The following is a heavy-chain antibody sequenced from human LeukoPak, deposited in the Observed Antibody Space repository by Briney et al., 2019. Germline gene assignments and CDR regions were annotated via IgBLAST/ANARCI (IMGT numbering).Heavy chain of an antibody. CDR3: ARDLTMVRGGPD. D-gene: IGHD3-10*01. CDR1: GFTFSSYA. J-gene: IGHJ4*02. V-gene: IGHV3-30*04. Sequence: GRSLRLSCAASGFTFSSYAMHWVRQAPGKGLEWGAVISYDGSNKYYADSVKGRFTISRDNSKNTMYLQMNRLRAEDTAVYYCARDLTMVRGGPDWGQGTLVTVSS. CDR2: ISYDGSNK.